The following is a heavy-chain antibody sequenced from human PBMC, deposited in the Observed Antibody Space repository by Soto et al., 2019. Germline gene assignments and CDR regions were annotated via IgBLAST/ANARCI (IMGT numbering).Heavy chain of an antibody. D-gene: IGHD6-19*01. CDR2: MNPNSGNT. Sequence: ASVKVSCKASGYTFTSYDINWVRQATGQGLEWMGWMNPNSGNTGYAQKFQGRVTMTRNTSISTAYMELSSLRSEDTAVYYCARTGYSSGWYGNWFDPWGQGTLVTVSS. V-gene: IGHV1-8*01. J-gene: IGHJ5*02. CDR1: GYTFTSYD. CDR3: ARTGYSSGWYGNWFDP.